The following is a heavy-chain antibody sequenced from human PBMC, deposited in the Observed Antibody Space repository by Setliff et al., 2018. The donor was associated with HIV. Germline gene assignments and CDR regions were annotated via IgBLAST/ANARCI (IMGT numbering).Heavy chain of an antibody. D-gene: IGHD1-1*01. Sequence: TSETLSLTCTVSGYFISNDYYWGWIRQPPGKGLEWIASIYHSGNTYYNPSLKSRVTISVDTSKNQFSLRLSSVTAADTAVYYCARDGSRTTGATGYYYGLDVWGQGTTVTVSS. V-gene: IGHV4-38-2*02. CDR1: GYFISNDYY. CDR3: ARDGSRTTGATGYYYGLDV. J-gene: IGHJ6*02. CDR2: IYHSGNT.